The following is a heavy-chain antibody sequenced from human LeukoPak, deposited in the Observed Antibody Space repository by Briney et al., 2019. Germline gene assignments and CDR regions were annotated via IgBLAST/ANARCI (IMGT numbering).Heavy chain of an antibody. CDR3: AKHNGGGIVSYVTPGPPDYFDH. CDR2: IYFSGSV. V-gene: IGHV4-39*01. D-gene: IGHD2-21*01. CDR1: GDITHY. J-gene: IGHJ4*02. Sequence: SETLSLTCTVSGDITHYWGWIRQPPGKGLECIGSIYFSGSVYYNPSLRSRVTISLDTSKKQLSLKLNSVTAADTAIYYCAKHNGGGIVSYVTPGPPDYFDHWGQGALVTVSS.